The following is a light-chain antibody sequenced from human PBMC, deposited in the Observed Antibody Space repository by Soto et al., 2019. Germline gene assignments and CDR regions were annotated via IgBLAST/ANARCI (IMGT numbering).Light chain of an antibody. V-gene: IGKV3-20*01. CDR1: QSVNSNY. CDR3: QQYGNSPQT. Sequence: EIVLTQSPATLSLSPGERATLSCRASQSVNSNYVAWYQHKPGQGPRLLFYGATHRATGIPDRISGSGSGTDFTITISRLEPADFAVYYCQQYGNSPQTFGQGTKVEIK. J-gene: IGKJ1*01. CDR2: GAT.